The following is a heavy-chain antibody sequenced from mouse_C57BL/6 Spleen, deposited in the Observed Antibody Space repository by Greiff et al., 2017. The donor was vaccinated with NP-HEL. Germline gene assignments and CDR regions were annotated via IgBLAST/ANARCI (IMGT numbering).Heavy chain of an antibody. V-gene: IGHV1-66*01. CDR3: ALGEIYYGSSWAY. D-gene: IGHD1-1*01. CDR1: GYSFTSYY. J-gene: IGHJ3*01. Sequence: QVQLQQSGPELVKPGASVKISCKASGYSFTSYYIHWVKQRPGQGLEWIGWIYPGSGNTKYNEKFKGKATLTADTSSSTAYMQLSSLTSEDSAVYYCALGEIYYGSSWAYWGQGTLVTVSA. CDR2: IYPGSGNT.